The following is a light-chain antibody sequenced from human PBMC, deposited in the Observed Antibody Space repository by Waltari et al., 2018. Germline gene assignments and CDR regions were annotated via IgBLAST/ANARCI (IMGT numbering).Light chain of an antibody. Sequence: TCRASQGISDYLALYQQKPGKAPRVLRHDASSLESGVPSRFSGSGSGTKCTLTISRLQPEDFATYYSQQYFEFPRMFGQGTRVDIK. J-gene: IGKJ1*01. CDR3: QQYFEFPRM. CDR2: DAS. CDR1: QGISDY. V-gene: IGKV1-NL1*01.